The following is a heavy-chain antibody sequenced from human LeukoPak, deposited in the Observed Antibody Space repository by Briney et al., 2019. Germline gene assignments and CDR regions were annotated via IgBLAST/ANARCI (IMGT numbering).Heavy chain of an antibody. D-gene: IGHD1-26*01. CDR3: TARGPDSDSSVAY. CDR2: TYSGGST. CDR1: GFTVSVNY. J-gene: IGHJ4*02. Sequence: GGSLRLSCAASGFTVSVNYMSWVRQALGKGLEWVSVTYSGGSTYYADSVKGRFTISRDKSKNTLYLQMNSLRAEDTAVYYCTARGPDSDSSVAYWGQGTLVTVSS. V-gene: IGHV3-53*01.